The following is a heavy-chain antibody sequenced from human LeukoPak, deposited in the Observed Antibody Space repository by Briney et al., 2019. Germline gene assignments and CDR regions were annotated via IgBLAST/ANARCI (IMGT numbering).Heavy chain of an antibody. CDR2: IIPIFGVP. CDR1: GYTFTSYD. Sequence: GASVKVSCKASGYTFTSYDINWVRQATGQGLEWMGGIIPIFGVPNYAQKFQDRVTITADESTSTAYMELGSLRFDDTAVYYCARDRDSGYDPEGKSYDYWGQGTLVTVSS. CDR3: ARDRDSGYDPEGKSYDY. V-gene: IGHV1-69*13. J-gene: IGHJ4*02. D-gene: IGHD5-12*01.